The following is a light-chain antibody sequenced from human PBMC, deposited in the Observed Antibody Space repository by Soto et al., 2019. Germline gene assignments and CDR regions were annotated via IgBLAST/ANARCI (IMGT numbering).Light chain of an antibody. CDR3: SSYTSSSTVV. J-gene: IGLJ2*01. CDR1: SSDIGAYNY. CDR2: DVS. Sequence: QSALTQPASVSGSPGQSITISCTGTSSDIGAYNYVSWYQQYPGKAPKLMIYDVSNRPSGVSNRFSASKSGNTASLTISGLQAEDEADYYCSSYTSSSTVVFGGGIKLTVL. V-gene: IGLV2-14*01.